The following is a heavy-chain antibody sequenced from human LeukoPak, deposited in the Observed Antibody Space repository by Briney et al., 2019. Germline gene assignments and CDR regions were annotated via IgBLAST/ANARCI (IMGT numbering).Heavy chain of an antibody. CDR3: AKGNGFCSSTSCYPDAFDI. J-gene: IGHJ3*02. CDR2: ISGSGVKT. CDR1: GFTFSSYG. V-gene: IGHV3-23*01. Sequence: GGSLRLSCAASGFTFSSYGMHWVRQAPGKGLEWVSGISGSGVKTDYADSVKGRFTISRDNSKNTLFLQMNSLRAEDTALYYCAKGNGFCSSTSCYPDAFDIWGQGTMVTVFS. D-gene: IGHD2-2*01.